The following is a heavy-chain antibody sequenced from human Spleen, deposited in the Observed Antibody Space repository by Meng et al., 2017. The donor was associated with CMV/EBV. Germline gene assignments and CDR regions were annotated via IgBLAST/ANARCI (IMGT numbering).Heavy chain of an antibody. Sequence: GGSLRLSCAASGFTVSSNYMSWVRQAPGKGLEWVSAIYSGGSTYYADSVKGRFTISRDNSKNTLYLQMNSLRAEDTAVYYCARGGDFWSGYGYWGQGTLVTVSS. V-gene: IGHV3-53*01. D-gene: IGHD3-3*01. CDR3: ARGGDFWSGYGY. CDR2: IYSGGST. CDR1: GFTVSSNY. J-gene: IGHJ4*02.